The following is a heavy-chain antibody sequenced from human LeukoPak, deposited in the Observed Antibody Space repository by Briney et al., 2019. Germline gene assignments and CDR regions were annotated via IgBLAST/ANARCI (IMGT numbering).Heavy chain of an antibody. CDR2: ISYGGSNK. V-gene: IGHV3-30-3*01. CDR3: ARDQDYDSSGYYY. J-gene: IGHJ4*02. CDR1: GFTFSSYA. Sequence: PGRSLRLSCAASGFTFSSYATHWVRQAPGKGLEWVAVISYGGSNKYYADSVKGRFTISRDNSKNTLYLQMNSLRAEDTAVYYCARDQDYDSSGYYYWGQGTLVTVSS. D-gene: IGHD3-22*01.